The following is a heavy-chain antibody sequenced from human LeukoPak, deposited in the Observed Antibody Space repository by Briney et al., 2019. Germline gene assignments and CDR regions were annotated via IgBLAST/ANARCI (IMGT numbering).Heavy chain of an antibody. V-gene: IGHV1-69*05. CDR2: IIPIFGTA. D-gene: IGHD3-22*01. CDR3: ARVGSSGSNY. Sequence: SVKVSCKASGGTLSSYAISWVRQAPGQGLEWMGGIIPIFGTANYAQKFQGRVTITTEESTSTAYMELSSLRSEDTAVYYCARVGSSGSNYWGQGTLVTVSS. J-gene: IGHJ4*02. CDR1: GGTLSSYA.